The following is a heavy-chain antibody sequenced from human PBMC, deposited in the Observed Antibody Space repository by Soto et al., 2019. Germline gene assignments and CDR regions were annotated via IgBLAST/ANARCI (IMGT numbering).Heavy chain of an antibody. CDR3: ARVTYYDFWYFDL. CDR2: IYHSGST. J-gene: IGHJ2*01. D-gene: IGHD3-22*01. V-gene: IGHV4-30-2*01. CDR1: GGSISSGGYS. Sequence: ASETLSLTCAVSGGSISSGGYSWNWIRQPPGKGLEWIGYIYHSGSTYYNPSLRSRVTISVDRSKNQFSLNLSSVTAADTAVYYCARVTYYDFWYFDLWGRGTLVTV.